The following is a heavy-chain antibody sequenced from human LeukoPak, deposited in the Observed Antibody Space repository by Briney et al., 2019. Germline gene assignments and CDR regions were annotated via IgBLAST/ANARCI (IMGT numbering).Heavy chain of an antibody. CDR2: ISSSGSTV. J-gene: IGHJ4*02. D-gene: IGHD6-19*01. V-gene: IGHV3-48*03. Sequence: GGSLRLSCAASGFSFSTYEMHRVRQAPGKGLEWVSDISSSGSTVYYADSVKGRFTTSRDNANNYLYLQMHSLRAEDTAVYYCSLLAVASPQDYWGQGTLVTVSS. CDR1: GFSFSTYE. CDR3: SLLAVASPQDY.